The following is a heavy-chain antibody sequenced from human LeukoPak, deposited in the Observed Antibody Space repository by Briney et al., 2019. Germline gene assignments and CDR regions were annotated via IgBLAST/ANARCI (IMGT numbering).Heavy chain of an antibody. CDR3: ARVLSRYCSSAGCYDGVFDY. J-gene: IGHJ4*02. CDR2: IRQDGSDK. V-gene: IGHV3-7*03. Sequence: GESLRLSCAASGFTFSDYWMSWVRQAPEKGLERVANIRQDGSDKYYVDSVKGRFTISRDNAKNSLYLQMNSLRAEDTAVYYCARVLSRYCSSAGCYDGVFDYWGQGTLVTVSS. CDR1: GFTFSDYW. D-gene: IGHD2-2*01.